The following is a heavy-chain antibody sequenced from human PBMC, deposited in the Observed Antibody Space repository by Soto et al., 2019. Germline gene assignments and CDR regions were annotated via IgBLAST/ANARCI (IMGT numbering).Heavy chain of an antibody. D-gene: IGHD3-22*01. CDR1: GFTFSSYA. Sequence: GGSLRLSCAASGFTFSSYAMHWVRQAPGKGLEWVAVISYDGSNKYYADSVKGRFTISRDNSKNTLYLQMNSLRAEDTAVYYCERDGPAGPDYYDNTVSFYYYYYYGMDVWGEGTTVTFYS. V-gene: IGHV3-30-3*01. CDR3: ERDGPAGPDYYDNTVSFYYYYYYGMDV. J-gene: IGHJ6*04. CDR2: ISYDGSNK.